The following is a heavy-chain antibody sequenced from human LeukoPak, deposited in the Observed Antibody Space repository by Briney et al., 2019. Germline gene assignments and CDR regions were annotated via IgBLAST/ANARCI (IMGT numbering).Heavy chain of an antibody. CDR3: ARHEAVRVEAAGGWFDP. CDR1: GGSISNTNW. Sequence: SETLSLTCDVSGGSISNTNWWSWVRQPPGQGLEWIGEVSLAGQTNYNPSLNGRVTMSLDESSNQFSLKLSSVTAADTAVYYCARHEAVRVEAAGGWFDPWGQGTLVTVSS. V-gene: IGHV4-4*02. CDR2: VSLAGQT. J-gene: IGHJ5*02. D-gene: IGHD6-13*01.